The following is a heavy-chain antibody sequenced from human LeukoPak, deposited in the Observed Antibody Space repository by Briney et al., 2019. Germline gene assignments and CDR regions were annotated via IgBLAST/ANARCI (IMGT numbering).Heavy chain of an antibody. CDR3: ARDVHSGAFDY. J-gene: IGHJ4*02. Sequence: PRGSLRLSCAASGFTFSRHWMNWVRQAPGKGLEWVANIHEDGSDKYYVDSVKGRFTISRDNAKNSLYLQMNSPRAEDTAVYYCARDVHSGAFDYWGQGTLVTVSS. CDR2: IHEDGSDK. CDR1: GFTFSRHW. V-gene: IGHV3-7*01. D-gene: IGHD6-19*01.